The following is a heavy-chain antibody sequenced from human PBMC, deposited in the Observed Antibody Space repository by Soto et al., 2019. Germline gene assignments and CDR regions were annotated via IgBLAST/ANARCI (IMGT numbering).Heavy chain of an antibody. CDR1: GGSFSGYY. Sequence: SETLSLTCAVYGGSFSGYYWSWIRQPPGKGLEWIGEINHSGSTNYNPSLKSRVTISVDTSKNQFSLKLSSVTAADTAVYYCARAPTRYYDFWSGYPAPWFDPWGQGTLVTVSS. J-gene: IGHJ5*02. D-gene: IGHD3-3*01. CDR3: ARAPTRYYDFWSGYPAPWFDP. CDR2: INHSGST. V-gene: IGHV4-34*01.